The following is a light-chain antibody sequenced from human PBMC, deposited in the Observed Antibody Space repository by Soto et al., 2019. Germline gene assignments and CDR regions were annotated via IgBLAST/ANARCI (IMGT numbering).Light chain of an antibody. CDR1: QNIIFY. CDR3: QQSYTTPVYA. V-gene: IGKV1-39*01. CDR2: AAS. Sequence: GAIQNIIFYLNWYQQKPGKAPKLLIYAASNLQSGVPSRFSGSGSGTDFTLTISSLQPEDFATYFCQQSYTTPVYAFGQGTKV. J-gene: IGKJ2*01.